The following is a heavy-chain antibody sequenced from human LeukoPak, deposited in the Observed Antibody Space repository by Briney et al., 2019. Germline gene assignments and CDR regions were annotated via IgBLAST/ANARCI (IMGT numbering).Heavy chain of an antibody. J-gene: IGHJ4*02. D-gene: IGHD3-3*01. CDR3: ARGGFGFWSGYADH. Sequence: ASVKVSCKASGYTFTSHDIHWVRQATGQGLEWLGWMNPNSGNTGYAQKLQGRVTITRNTPTSTVYMELSSLRSEDTAVYYCARGGFGFWSGYADHWGQGTLVTVSS. V-gene: IGHV1-8*03. CDR1: GYTFTSHD. CDR2: MNPNSGNT.